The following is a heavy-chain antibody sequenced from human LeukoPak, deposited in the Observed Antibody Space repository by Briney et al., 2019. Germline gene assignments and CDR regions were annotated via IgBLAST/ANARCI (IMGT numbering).Heavy chain of an antibody. CDR1: GGSFSGYY. D-gene: IGHD1-26*01. Sequence: SETLSLTCAVYGGSFSGYYWSWIRQPPGKGLEWIGEINHSGSTNYNPSLKGRVTISVDTSKNQFSLKLSSVTAADTAVYYCARGRPVPGGAFDIWGQGTMVTVSS. J-gene: IGHJ3*02. CDR2: INHSGST. CDR3: ARGRPVPGGAFDI. V-gene: IGHV4-34*01.